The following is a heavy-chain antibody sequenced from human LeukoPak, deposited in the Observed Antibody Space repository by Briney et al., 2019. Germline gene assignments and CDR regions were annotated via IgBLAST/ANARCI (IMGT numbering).Heavy chain of an antibody. Sequence: ASVKVSCKASGYIFTGYYMHWVRQAPGQGLEWMGWINPNSGDTNYAQKFQGRVTMTRDTSISTAYMELSRLRSDDTAVYYCARVRYRLAETYIDYWGQGTRVTVSS. J-gene: IGHJ4*02. CDR1: GYIFTGYY. D-gene: IGHD3-16*01. V-gene: IGHV1-2*02. CDR2: INPNSGDT. CDR3: ARVRYRLAETYIDY.